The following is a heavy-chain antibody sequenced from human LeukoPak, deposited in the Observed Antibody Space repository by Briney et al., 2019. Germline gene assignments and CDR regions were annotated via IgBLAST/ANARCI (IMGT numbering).Heavy chain of an antibody. D-gene: IGHD3/OR15-3a*01. CDR2: IYYTGTT. J-gene: IGHJ5*02. V-gene: IGHV4-39*01. CDR1: GGSISSSSYY. Sequence: SETLSLTCTVSGGSISSSSYYWGWIRQSPGKNLEWLGSIYYTGTTHYNPSLKSRVTISVDTSKNQFSLNLSSVTAADTAVYYCARQEIGLRSFDPWGQGTLVTVSS. CDR3: ARQEIGLRSFDP.